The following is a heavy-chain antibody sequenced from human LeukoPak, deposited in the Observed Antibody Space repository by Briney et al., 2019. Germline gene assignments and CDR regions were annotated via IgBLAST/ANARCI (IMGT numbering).Heavy chain of an antibody. CDR3: AKDIPREQLVSYFDY. CDR1: GFTFRVFE. D-gene: IGHD6-6*01. Sequence: GGSLRPSCAASGFTFRVFETNWVPGAPGKGRGWVSDISSSGSTIYYADSVKGRFTISRDNSKNTLYLQMNSLRAEDTAVYYCAKDIPREQLVSYFDYWGQGTLVTVSS. J-gene: IGHJ4*02. V-gene: IGHV3-48*03. CDR2: ISSSGSTI.